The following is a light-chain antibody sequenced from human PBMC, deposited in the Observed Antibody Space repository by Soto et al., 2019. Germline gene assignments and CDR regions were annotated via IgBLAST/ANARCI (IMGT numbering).Light chain of an antibody. J-gene: IGKJ5*01. CDR1: QGISSY. Sequence: DIQMTQSPSSLSASVGDRVTITCRASQGISSYLAWYQQKPGKGHKXLIYAASTLQSGVPSRFSGSGSGTAGTLTISSLQTEDCSTYYCQQLNRYPYTFGQGTRLEIK. CDR3: QQLNRYPYT. V-gene: IGKV1-9*01. CDR2: AAS.